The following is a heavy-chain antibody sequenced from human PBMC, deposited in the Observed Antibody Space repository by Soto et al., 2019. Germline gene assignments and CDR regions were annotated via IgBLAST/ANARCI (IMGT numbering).Heavy chain of an antibody. J-gene: IGHJ6*02. CDR3: ATLGDYDYYYYYGMDV. D-gene: IGHD4-17*01. V-gene: IGHV3-33*01. CDR2: IWYDGSNK. Sequence: LRVWWGAAWGTCGGYGGRWVRQDPGKGLEWVAVIWYDGSNKYYADSVKGRYTISRDNSKNTLYLQMNSLRAEDTAVYYCATLGDYDYYYYYGMDVWGQGTTVTVSS. CDR1: WGTCGGYG.